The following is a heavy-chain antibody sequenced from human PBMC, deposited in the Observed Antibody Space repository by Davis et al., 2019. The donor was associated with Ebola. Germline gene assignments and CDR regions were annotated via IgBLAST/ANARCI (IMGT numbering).Heavy chain of an antibody. CDR3: ARGHTYGRWDDWFDP. D-gene: IGHD5-18*01. CDR1: GYTFTNYY. Sequence: ASVKVSCKASGYTFTNYYMHWVRQAPGQGLEWMGIIKPSGGNTVYAQKFQDRVTMTIDTSINTAYMELDRLRSDDTAVYYCARGHTYGRWDDWFDPWGQGTLVTVSS. V-gene: IGHV1-46*01. J-gene: IGHJ5*02. CDR2: IKPSGGNT.